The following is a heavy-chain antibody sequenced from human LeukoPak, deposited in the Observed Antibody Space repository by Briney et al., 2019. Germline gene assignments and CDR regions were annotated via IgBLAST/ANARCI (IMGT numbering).Heavy chain of an antibody. J-gene: IGHJ5*02. Sequence: ASVKVSCKASGYTFTSYDINWVRQATGQGLEWMRWMNPNSGNTGYAQKFQGRVTMTRNTSISTAYMELSSLRSEDTAVYYCARGPSTYYYDSSDWFDPWGQGTLVTVSS. D-gene: IGHD3-22*01. V-gene: IGHV1-8*01. CDR3: ARGPSTYYYDSSDWFDP. CDR2: MNPNSGNT. CDR1: GYTFTSYD.